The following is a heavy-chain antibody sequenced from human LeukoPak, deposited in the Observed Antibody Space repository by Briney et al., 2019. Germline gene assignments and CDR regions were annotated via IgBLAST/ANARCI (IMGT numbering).Heavy chain of an antibody. D-gene: IGHD3-22*01. Sequence: GGSLRLSCAASGFTFSSYSMNWVRQAPGKGLEWVSSISSSSSYIYYADSVKGRFTISRDNAKNSLYLQMNSLRAEDTAVYYCAKTDSSHVEDAFDIWGQGTMVTVSS. CDR2: ISSSSSYI. V-gene: IGHV3-21*04. CDR1: GFTFSSYS. J-gene: IGHJ3*02. CDR3: AKTDSSHVEDAFDI.